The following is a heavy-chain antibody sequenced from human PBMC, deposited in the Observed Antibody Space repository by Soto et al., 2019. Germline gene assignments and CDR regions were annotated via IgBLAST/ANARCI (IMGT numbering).Heavy chain of an antibody. J-gene: IGHJ6*04. CDR3: VRDIGQYLRSGYKDV. V-gene: IGHV3-21*01. Sequence: EVQLVESGGGLVKPGESLRLSCAASGFTFYSFSMNWVRQAAGRGPEWVSSIDTTSNYIYYADSVRGRFTISRDNAKDSLYLQMYSLRAEDTAVYYCVRDIGQYLRSGYKDVWGRGTTVTVSS. D-gene: IGHD5-12*01. CDR2: IDTTSNYI. CDR1: GFTFYSFS.